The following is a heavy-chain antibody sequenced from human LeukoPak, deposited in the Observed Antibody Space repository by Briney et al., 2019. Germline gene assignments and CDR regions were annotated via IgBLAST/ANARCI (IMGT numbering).Heavy chain of an antibody. CDR2: ISSSSRII. CDR3: ARDSRPYDFWSGYYRSGYYYYYYGMDV. D-gene: IGHD3-3*01. CDR1: GFTFRSYS. V-gene: IGHV3-48*02. Sequence: GGSLRLSCGASGFTFRSYSMNWVRQTPGKGLEWVSYISSSSRIIYYADSVKGRFSVSRVDAKNSLFLQMNSLRDEDTAVYYCARDSRPYDFWSGYYRSGYYYYYYGMDVWGQGTTVTVSS. J-gene: IGHJ6*02.